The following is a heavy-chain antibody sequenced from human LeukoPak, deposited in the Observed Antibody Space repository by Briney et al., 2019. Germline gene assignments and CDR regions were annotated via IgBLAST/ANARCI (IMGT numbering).Heavy chain of an antibody. J-gene: IGHJ6*04. CDR2: ITSSSSYA. D-gene: IGHD3-10*02. Sequence: GGSLRLSCEASGFTFSTYNMNWVRQAPGKRLVWVSSITSSSSYAFYADSVKGRFTISRDNAKNSLYLQMNSLRAEDTAVYYCAELGITMIGGVWGKGTTVTISS. CDR3: AELGITMIGGV. V-gene: IGHV3-21*01. CDR1: GFTFSTYN.